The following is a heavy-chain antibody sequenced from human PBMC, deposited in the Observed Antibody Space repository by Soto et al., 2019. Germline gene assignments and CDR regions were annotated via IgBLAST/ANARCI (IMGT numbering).Heavy chain of an antibody. CDR1: GYTFTGYY. D-gene: IGHD3-22*01. CDR2: INPSSGGT. J-gene: IGHJ3*02. CDR3: VKPRGVSSGYSPNAFDI. Sequence: ASVKVSCKASGYTFTGYYLHWVRQAPGQGLEWLGCINPSSGGTSFARKFQGSVTMTTDTSISTVYMELSRLRSDDTAVYYCVKPRGVSSGYSPNAFDIWGQGTMVTVSS. V-gene: IGHV1-2*04.